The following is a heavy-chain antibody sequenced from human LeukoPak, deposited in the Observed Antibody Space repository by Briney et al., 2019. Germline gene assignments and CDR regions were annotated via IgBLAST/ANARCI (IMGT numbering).Heavy chain of an antibody. D-gene: IGHD3-10*01. V-gene: IGHV1-2*02. CDR3: AREVVTMVRGVSGPFDY. J-gene: IGHJ4*02. CDR1: GYTFTGYY. Sequence: ASVKVSCKASGYTFTGYYMHWVRQAPGQGLVWMGWINPNSGGTNYAQKFQGRVTMTRDTSISTAYMELSRLRSDDTAVYYCAREVVTMVRGVSGPFDYWGQGTLVTVSS. CDR2: INPNSGGT.